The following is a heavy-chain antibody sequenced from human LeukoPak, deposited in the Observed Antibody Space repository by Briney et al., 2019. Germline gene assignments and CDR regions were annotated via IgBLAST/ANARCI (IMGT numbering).Heavy chain of an antibody. V-gene: IGHV4-31*03. CDR1: GGSINSGGYY. J-gene: IGHJ4*02. CDR3: ARHAGTTWFDY. Sequence: SETLSLTCTVSGGSINSGGYYWSWIRQHPGKGLEWIGYIYYSGSTYYNPSLKSRVTISVDTSKNQFSLKLSSVTAADTAVYYCARHAGTTWFDYWGQGTLVTVSS. CDR2: IYYSGST. D-gene: IGHD4-17*01.